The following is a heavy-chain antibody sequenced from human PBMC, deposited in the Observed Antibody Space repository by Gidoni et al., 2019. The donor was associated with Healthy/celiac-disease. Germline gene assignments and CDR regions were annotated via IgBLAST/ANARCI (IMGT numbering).Heavy chain of an antibody. D-gene: IGHD6-13*01. CDR2: IYYSGST. CDR1: GGSISSSSYY. V-gene: IGHV4-39*01. Sequence: QLQLQESGPGLVKPSETLSLTCTVSGGSISSSSYYWGWIRQPPGKGLEWIGSIYYSGSTYYNPSLKSRVTISVDTSKNQFFLKLSSVTVADTAVYYCARHPRYPEAYSSSWSPNNEFDYWGQGTLVTVSS. J-gene: IGHJ4*02. CDR3: ARHPRYPEAYSSSWSPNNEFDY.